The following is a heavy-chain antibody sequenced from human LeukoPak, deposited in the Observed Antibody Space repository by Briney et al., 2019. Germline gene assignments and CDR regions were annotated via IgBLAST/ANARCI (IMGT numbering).Heavy chain of an antibody. CDR1: GYTFTSYG. Sequence: ASVKVSCKASGYTFTSYGISWVRQAPGQGLEWMGWISAYNGNTNYAQKLQGRVTMTTDTSTSTAYMELRSLRSDDTAVYYCARGKDYDFWSGYTSSAFDIWGQGTMVAVSS. CDR3: ARGKDYDFWSGYTSSAFDI. D-gene: IGHD3-3*01. J-gene: IGHJ3*02. V-gene: IGHV1-18*01. CDR2: ISAYNGNT.